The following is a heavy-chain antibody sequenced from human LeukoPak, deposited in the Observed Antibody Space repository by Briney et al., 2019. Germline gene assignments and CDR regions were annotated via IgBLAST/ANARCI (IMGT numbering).Heavy chain of an antibody. CDR2: IRNKANSYTT. CDR1: GFTFSNAW. D-gene: IGHD3-3*01. V-gene: IGHV3-72*01. CDR3: ARGVLWSGYFYFDY. J-gene: IGHJ4*02. Sequence: GGSLRLSCAASGFTFSNAWMSWVRQAPGKGLEWVGRIRNKANSYTTEYAASVKGRFTISRDDSKNSLYLQMNSLKAEDTAMYYCARGVLWSGYFYFDYWGQGTLVTVSS.